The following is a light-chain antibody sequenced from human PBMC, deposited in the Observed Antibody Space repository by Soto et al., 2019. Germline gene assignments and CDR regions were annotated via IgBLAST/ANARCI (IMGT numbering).Light chain of an antibody. CDR3: QQYDNIPRT. CDR2: DAS. J-gene: IGKJ1*01. V-gene: IGKV1-33*01. CDR1: QEISNY. Sequence: DIQMTKSPSSLSASVGDRVTITCQAIQEISNYLNWYQQKAGKAPKLPIYDASNLETGVPSRFSGSGSGTDFTFTISSLQPEDIATYYCQQYDNIPRTFGQGTKVEIK.